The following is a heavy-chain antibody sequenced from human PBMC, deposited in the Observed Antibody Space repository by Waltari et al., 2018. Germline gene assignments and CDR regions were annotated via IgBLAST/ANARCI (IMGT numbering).Heavy chain of an antibody. CDR1: GGTFSSNS. J-gene: IGHJ4*02. CDR2: ITPILVTT. CDR3: ARLRSGYALVLGF. Sequence: QVQLVQSGAELKKPGSSVKVSCKAPGGTFSSNSISWVRQAPGQGFEWMGEITPILVTTTYTQKIQVRLPITTDGAATTANMELTSLTSDDTAVYYCARLRSGYALVLGFWGQGTRVTVSS. D-gene: IGHD5-12*01. V-gene: IGHV1-69*05.